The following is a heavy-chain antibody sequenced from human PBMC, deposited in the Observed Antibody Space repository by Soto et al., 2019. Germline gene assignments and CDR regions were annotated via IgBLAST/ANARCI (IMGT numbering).Heavy chain of an antibody. J-gene: IGHJ3*02. CDR1: GYTFTGYY. CDR2: INPNSGGT. Sequence: GASVKVSCKASGYTFTGYYMHWVRQAPGQGLEWMGWINPNSGGTNYAQKFQGWVTMTRDTSISTAYMELSRLRSDDTAVYYCARDEDIVGATGAFDIWGQGTMVTVSS. V-gene: IGHV1-2*04. CDR3: ARDEDIVGATGAFDI. D-gene: IGHD1-26*01.